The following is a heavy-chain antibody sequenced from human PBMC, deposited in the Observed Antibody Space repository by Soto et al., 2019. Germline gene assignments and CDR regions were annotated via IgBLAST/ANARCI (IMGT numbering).Heavy chain of an antibody. J-gene: IGHJ4*02. CDR2: MSGRGATT. V-gene: IGHV3-23*01. CDR3: AKDSYDNSGYHDY. CDR1: GFTFSNYA. D-gene: IGHD3-22*01. Sequence: GSLRLSCAAPGFTFSNYAMSWVRQAQGKGLEWVSAMSGRGATTYYTDSVKGRFTSSIDNSKNTLYLQMNRLSAEYTAVYYCAKDSYDNSGYHDYWGQGTLVTVAS.